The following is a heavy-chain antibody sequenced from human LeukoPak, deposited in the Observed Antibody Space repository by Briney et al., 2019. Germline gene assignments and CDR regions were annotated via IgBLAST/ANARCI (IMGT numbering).Heavy chain of an antibody. CDR3: AALWFGEGVY. V-gene: IGHV3-48*03. J-gene: IGHJ4*02. Sequence: PGGSLRLSCAASGFTFSSYEMNWVRQAAGKRLEWIAYIRHDSQFIDYADSVKGRFTISRDNARNSLYLHMNSLRAEDTAVYYCAALWFGEGVYWGQGAQVTVSS. CDR2: IRHDSQFI. CDR1: GFTFSSYE. D-gene: IGHD3-10*01.